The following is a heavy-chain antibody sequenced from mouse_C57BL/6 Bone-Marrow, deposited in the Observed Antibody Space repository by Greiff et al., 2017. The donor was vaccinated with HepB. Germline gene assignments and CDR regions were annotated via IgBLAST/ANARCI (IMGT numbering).Heavy chain of an antibody. V-gene: IGHV5-9*01. J-gene: IGHJ4*01. CDR2: ISGGGGNT. CDR3: ARRDYYYGSSPYYAMDY. CDR1: GFTFSSYT. Sequence: EVMLVESGGGLVKPGGSLKLSCAASGFTFSSYTMSWVRQTPEKRLEWVATISGGGGNTYYPDSVKGRFTISRDNAKNTLYLQMSSLRSEDTALYYCARRDYYYGSSPYYAMDYWGQGTSVTVSS. D-gene: IGHD1-1*01.